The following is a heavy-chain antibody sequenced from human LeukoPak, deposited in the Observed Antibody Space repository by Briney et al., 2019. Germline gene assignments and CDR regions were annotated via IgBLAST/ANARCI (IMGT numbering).Heavy chain of an antibody. CDR3: ARSSSSVGPHPVDY. Sequence: PGGSLRLSCGASGFTFSGYSMNWVRQAPGKGLEWVSSISTSSSYIYYADSVKGRFTISRDNAKKSLYLQMNSLRAEDTAVYYCARSSSSVGPHPVDYWGQGTLVTVSS. D-gene: IGHD6-6*01. CDR1: GFTFSGYS. J-gene: IGHJ4*02. V-gene: IGHV3-21*01. CDR2: ISTSSSYI.